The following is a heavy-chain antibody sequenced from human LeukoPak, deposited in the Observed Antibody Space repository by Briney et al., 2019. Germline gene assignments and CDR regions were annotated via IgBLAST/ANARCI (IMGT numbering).Heavy chain of an antibody. CDR1: GFTFSSYG. CDR3: AKRAGQYGMDV. Sequence: GGSLRLSCAASGFTFSSYGIHWVRQAPRKGLEWVAVVSYDGGNKYYADSVKGRFTISRDNSQNTVYLQMNSLRAGDTAVYYCAKRAGQYGMDVWGQGTTVTVSS. J-gene: IGHJ6*02. D-gene: IGHD4/OR15-4a*01. CDR2: VSYDGGNK. V-gene: IGHV3-30*18.